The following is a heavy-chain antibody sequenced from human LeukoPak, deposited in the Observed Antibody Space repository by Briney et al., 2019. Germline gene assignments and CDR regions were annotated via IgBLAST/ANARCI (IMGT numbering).Heavy chain of an antibody. V-gene: IGHV3-48*03. CDR1: GFTFSTYE. CDR3: ASAYAPMDY. J-gene: IGHJ4*02. CDR2: ISSSGSNI. D-gene: IGHD2-8*01. Sequence: GGSLRLSCAASGFTFSTYEMNWVRQAPGKGLEWVSYISSSGSNIYYADSVKGRFTISRDNAKNSLYLQMNSLRAEDTAVYYCASAYAPMDYWGQGTLVTVSS.